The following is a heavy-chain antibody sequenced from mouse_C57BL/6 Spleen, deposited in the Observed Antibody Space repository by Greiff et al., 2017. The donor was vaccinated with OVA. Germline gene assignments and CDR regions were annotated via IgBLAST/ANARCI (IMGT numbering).Heavy chain of an antibody. Sequence: QVQLKQPGAELVMPGASVKLSCKASGYTFTSYWMHWVKQRPGQGLEWIGEIDPSDSYTNYDQKFKGKSTLTVDKSSSTAYMQLSSLTSEDSAVYYCARRDYGNYWYFDVWGTGTTVTVSS. CDR2: IDPSDSYT. CDR1: GYTFTSYW. D-gene: IGHD2-1*01. V-gene: IGHV1-69*01. CDR3: ARRDYGNYWYFDV. J-gene: IGHJ1*03.